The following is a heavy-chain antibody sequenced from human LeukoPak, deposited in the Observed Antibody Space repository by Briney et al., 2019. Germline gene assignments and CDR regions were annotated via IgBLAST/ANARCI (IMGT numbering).Heavy chain of an antibody. V-gene: IGHV3-74*01. D-gene: IGHD4-17*01. J-gene: IGHJ4*02. CDR3: ARERVDYGDYEPHFDY. CDR2: INSDGSWT. CDR1: GNYW. Sequence: PGGSLRLSCAASGNYWMHWVRQAPGKGLVWVSHINSDGSWTSYADSVKGRFTISKDNAKNTVYLQMNSLRTEDTAVYYCARERVDYGDYEPHFDYWGQGTLVTVSS.